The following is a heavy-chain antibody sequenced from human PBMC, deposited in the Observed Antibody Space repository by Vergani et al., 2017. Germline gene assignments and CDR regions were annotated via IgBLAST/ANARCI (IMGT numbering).Heavy chain of an antibody. J-gene: IGHJ4*02. V-gene: IGHV3-33*06. CDR2: IWYDGSNK. CDR3: AKAHIVVVPAAIGY. D-gene: IGHD2-2*02. CDR1: GFTFSSYG. Sequence: QVQLVESGGGVVQPGRSLRLSCAASGFTFSSYGMHWVRQAPGKGLEWVAVIWYDGSNKYYADSVKGRFTISRDNSKNTLYLQMNSLRAEDTAVYYCAKAHIVVVPAAIGYWGQGTLVTVSS.